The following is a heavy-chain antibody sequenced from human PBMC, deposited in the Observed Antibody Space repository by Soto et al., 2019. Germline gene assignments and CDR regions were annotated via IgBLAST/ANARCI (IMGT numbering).Heavy chain of an antibody. CDR2: VSGDGYAS. J-gene: IGHJ4*03. Sequence: GESLKISCAGSGFTFSSNAMSWVRQAPGKGLEWVSSVSGDGYASDYADSVKGRFTVSRHNSKNTLYLQMNSLRAEDTAVYYCAKRHYYGSGSFALATWGQGTLVTVSS. CDR1: GFTFSSNA. D-gene: IGHD3-10*01. V-gene: IGHV3-23*01. CDR3: AKRHYYGSGSFALAT.